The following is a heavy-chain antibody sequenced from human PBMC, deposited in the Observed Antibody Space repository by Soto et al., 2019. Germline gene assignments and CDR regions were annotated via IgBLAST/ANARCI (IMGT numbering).Heavy chain of an antibody. CDR1: GGTFTSTA. CDR2: IIPVLGTP. D-gene: IGHD6-13*01. V-gene: IGHV1-69*01. Sequence: QVLLVQSSAEVKKPGSSVKVSCKASGGTFTSTAFSWVRQAPGQGLEWMGGIIPVLGTPNYAQKFQARLTVTADASTTTVHMEMSRLRSDATSVYYCASSAGLDHLLNYYGLNVWGQGTTVTVSS. CDR3: ASSAGLDHLLNYYGLNV. J-gene: IGHJ6*02.